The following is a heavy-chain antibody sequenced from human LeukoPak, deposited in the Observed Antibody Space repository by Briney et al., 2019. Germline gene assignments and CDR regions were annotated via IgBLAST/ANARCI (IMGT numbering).Heavy chain of an antibody. CDR1: GFSFSDYE. D-gene: IGHD6-13*01. CDR2: ISTSSSYI. CDR3: ARDRYSSSWYGGAYYYYMDV. V-gene: IGHV3-21*01. Sequence: PGGSLRLSCAASGFSFSDYEMNWVRQAPGKGLEWVSSISTSSSYIYYADSVKGRFTISRDNAKNSLFLQMNSLRAEDTAVYYCARDRYSSSWYGGAYYYYMDVWGKGTTVTVSS. J-gene: IGHJ6*03.